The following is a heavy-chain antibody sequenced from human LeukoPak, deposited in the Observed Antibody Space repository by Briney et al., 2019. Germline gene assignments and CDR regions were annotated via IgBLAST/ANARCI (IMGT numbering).Heavy chain of an antibody. CDR1: GFTFSSYA. CDR3: AKDRYSYVQYYFDY. V-gene: IGHV3-23*01. Sequence: GGSLRLSCAASGFTFSSYAMSWVRQAPGKGLEWVSAISGSGGSAYYADSVKGRFTISRDNSKNTLYLQINSLRAEDTAVYYCAKDRYSYVQYYFDYWGQGTLVTVSS. D-gene: IGHD5-18*01. J-gene: IGHJ4*02. CDR2: ISGSGGSA.